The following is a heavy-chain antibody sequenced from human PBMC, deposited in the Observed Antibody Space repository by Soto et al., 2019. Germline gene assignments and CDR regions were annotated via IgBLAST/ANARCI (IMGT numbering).Heavy chain of an antibody. CDR2: MNPNSDNT. J-gene: IGHJ4*02. D-gene: IGHD6-13*01. Sequence: ASVKVSCKASGYTFTGSYMHWVRQATGQGLEWMGWMNPNSDNTGYAQKFQGRVTMTRDTSISTAYLELSSLTSEDTAVYYCARTPAGTLIDYWGQGTLVTVSS. CDR1: GYTFTGSY. V-gene: IGHV1-8*02. CDR3: ARTPAGTLIDY.